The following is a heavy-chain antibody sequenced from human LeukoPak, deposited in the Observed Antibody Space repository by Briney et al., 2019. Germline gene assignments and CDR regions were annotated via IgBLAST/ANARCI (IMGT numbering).Heavy chain of an antibody. CDR2: ISDSGGST. D-gene: IGHD2-21*02. CDR1: GFTFSSYA. CDR3: AKDGSEWAYCGGDCSSDYFDY. Sequence: GGSLRLSCEASGFTFSSYAMSWVRQAPGKGLEWVSAISDSGGSTYYADSVKGRFTISRDNSKNTLYLQMNSLRAEDTAVYYCAKDGSEWAYCGGDCSSDYFDYWGQGTLVTVSS. J-gene: IGHJ4*02. V-gene: IGHV3-23*01.